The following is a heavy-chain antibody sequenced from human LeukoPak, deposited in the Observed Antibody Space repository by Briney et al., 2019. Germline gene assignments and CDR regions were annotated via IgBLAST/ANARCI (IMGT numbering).Heavy chain of an antibody. Sequence: ASVKVSCKASGYTFTSYYMHWVRQAPGQGLEWMGIINPSGGSTSYAQKFQGRVTMTRDMSTSTVYMELSSLRSEDTAVYYCAGNYDILTGPTPALDYWGQGTLVTVSS. CDR3: AGNYDILTGPTPALDY. D-gene: IGHD3-9*01. J-gene: IGHJ4*02. CDR2: INPSGGST. V-gene: IGHV1-46*01. CDR1: GYTFTSYY.